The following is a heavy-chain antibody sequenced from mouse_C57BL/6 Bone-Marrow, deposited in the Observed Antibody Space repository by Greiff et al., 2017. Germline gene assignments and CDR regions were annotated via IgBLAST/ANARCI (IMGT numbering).Heavy chain of an antibody. CDR2: ISPGNSDT. CDR1: GYTFTSYW. Sequence: VQLQQSGTVLARPGASVKMSCKTSGYTFTSYWMHWVKQRPGQGLEWIGAISPGNSDTSYNQKFKGKAKLTAVTSASTAYMELSSLTNEDSAVYYCTRSGLLRGAMDYWGQGTSVTVSS. J-gene: IGHJ4*01. CDR3: TRSGLLRGAMDY. D-gene: IGHD1-1*01. V-gene: IGHV1-5*01.